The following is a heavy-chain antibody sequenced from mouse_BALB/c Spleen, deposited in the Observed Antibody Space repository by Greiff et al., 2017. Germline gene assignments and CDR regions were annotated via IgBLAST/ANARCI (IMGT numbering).Heavy chain of an antibody. CDR1: GYSITSDYA. Sequence: EVKLQESGPGLVKPSQSLSLTCTVTGYSITSDYAWNWIRQFPGNKLEWMGYISYSGSTSYNPSLKSRISITRDTSKNQFFLQLNSVTTEDTATYYCAREGSYGAMDYWGQGTSVTVSS. J-gene: IGHJ4*01. CDR2: ISYSGST. CDR3: AREGSYGAMDY. V-gene: IGHV3-2*02. D-gene: IGHD1-1*02.